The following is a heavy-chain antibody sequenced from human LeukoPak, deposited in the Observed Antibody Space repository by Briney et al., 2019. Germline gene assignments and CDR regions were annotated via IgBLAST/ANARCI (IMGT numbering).Heavy chain of an antibody. Sequence: ASVKVSCKASGYTFTSYGISWVRQAPGQGLEWMGWISAYNGNTNYAQKLHGRVTMTTDRSTSTAYMELRSLRSDDTAVYYCARGVVPAAKTANYYYYYMDVWGKGTTVTVSS. J-gene: IGHJ6*03. CDR2: ISAYNGNT. V-gene: IGHV1-18*01. CDR1: GYTFTSYG. D-gene: IGHD2-2*01. CDR3: ARGVVPAAKTANYYYYYMDV.